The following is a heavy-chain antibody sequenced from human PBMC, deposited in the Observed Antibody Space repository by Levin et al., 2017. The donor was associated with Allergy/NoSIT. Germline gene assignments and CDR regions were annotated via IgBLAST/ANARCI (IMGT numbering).Heavy chain of an antibody. D-gene: IGHD3-10*01. CDR1: GGSFSGYY. CDR2: INHSGST. Sequence: PSETLSLTCAVYGGSFSGYYWSWIRQPPGKGLEWIGEINHSGSTNYNPSLKSRVTISVDTSKNQFSLKLSSVTAADTAVYYCARGRRYYYGSGSYIDYWGQGTLVTVSS. V-gene: IGHV4-34*01. J-gene: IGHJ4*02. CDR3: ARGRRYYYGSGSYIDY.